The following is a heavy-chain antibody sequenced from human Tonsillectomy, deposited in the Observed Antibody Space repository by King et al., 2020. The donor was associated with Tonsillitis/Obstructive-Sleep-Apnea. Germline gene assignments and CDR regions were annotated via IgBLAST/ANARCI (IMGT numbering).Heavy chain of an antibody. V-gene: IGHV3-48*02. J-gene: IGHJ3*02. D-gene: IGHD5-12*01. Sequence: VQLVESGGGLVQPGGSLRLSCAASGFTFSSYSMNWVRQAPGKGLEWVSYISSSSSTIYYADSVKGRFTISRDNAKNSRYLQMNSLRDEDTAVYYCARNPSHDSGYDVDIWGQGAMVTVSS. CDR2: ISSSSSTI. CDR1: GFTFSSYS. CDR3: ARNPSHDSGYDVDI.